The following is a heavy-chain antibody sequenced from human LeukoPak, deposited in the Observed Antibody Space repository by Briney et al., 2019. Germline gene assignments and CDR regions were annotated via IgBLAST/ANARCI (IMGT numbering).Heavy chain of an antibody. CDR3: ARGSTDGYPVSVFY. Sequence: ASVKVSCKASGYTFTGYYMHWVRQAPGQGLEWMGWINPNSGGTNYAQKFQGRVTMTRDTSISTAYMELSSLRSEDTAVYYCARGSTDGYPVSVFYWGQGTLVTVSS. D-gene: IGHD5-24*01. CDR1: GYTFTGYY. J-gene: IGHJ4*02. V-gene: IGHV1-2*02. CDR2: INPNSGGT.